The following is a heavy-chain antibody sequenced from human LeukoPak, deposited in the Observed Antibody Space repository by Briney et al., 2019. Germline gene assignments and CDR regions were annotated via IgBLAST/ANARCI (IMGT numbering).Heavy chain of an antibody. D-gene: IGHD6-19*01. CDR2: IYYSGST. Sequence: SQTLSLTCTVSGGSISSGGYYWSWIRQHPGKGLEWIGSIYYSGSTYYNPSLKSRVTISVDTSKNQFSLKLSSVTAADTAVYYCARTGSSGDINYWGQGTLVTVSS. CDR1: GGSISSGGYY. V-gene: IGHV4-39*01. J-gene: IGHJ4*02. CDR3: ARTGSSGDINY.